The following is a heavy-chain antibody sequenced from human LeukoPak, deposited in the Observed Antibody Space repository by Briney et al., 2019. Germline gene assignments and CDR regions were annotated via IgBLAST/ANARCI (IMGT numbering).Heavy chain of an antibody. CDR3: AREATIPPYYFDD. CDR1: GWTFPSYH. V-gene: IGHV1-8*01. CDR2: MSPNSGNK. J-gene: IGHJ4*02. D-gene: IGHD5-12*01. Sequence: GSVKVSCQASGWTFPSYHINWVRQAPGQGLEGMGWMSPNSGNKGYAEKFQGRVTMTRNTSITTAYMELSSLTSEETAVEYCAREATIPPYYFDDWGLGSQVTASP.